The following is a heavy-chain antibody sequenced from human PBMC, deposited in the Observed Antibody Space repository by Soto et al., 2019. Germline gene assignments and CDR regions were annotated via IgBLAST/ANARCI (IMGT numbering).Heavy chain of an antibody. V-gene: IGHV4-30-2*01. CDR3: GSGPGRSAMVPGGSFDY. CDR1: GGSISSRGNY. Sequence: TLSLTFALSGGSISSRGNYYSWIRQPPGKGLERIGYIYHSGSTYYMPSLMGRVTIAVDRSKNQFSLKLRSVTAADTAVYYCGSGPGRSAMVPGGSFDYWGQGTLVTVSS. J-gene: IGHJ4*02. CDR2: IYHSGST. D-gene: IGHD5-18*01.